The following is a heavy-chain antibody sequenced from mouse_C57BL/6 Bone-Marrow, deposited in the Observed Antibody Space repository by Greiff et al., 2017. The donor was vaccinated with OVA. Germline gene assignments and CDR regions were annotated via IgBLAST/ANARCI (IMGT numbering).Heavy chain of an antibody. D-gene: IGHD1-1*01. V-gene: IGHV14-4*01. CDR2: IDPENGDT. J-gene: IGHJ4*01. CDR1: GFNIKDDY. CDR3: TTKSSYDYYAMDY. Sequence: VQLQQSGAELVRPGASVKLSCTASGFNIKDDYTHWVKQRPEQGLEWIGWIDPENGDTEYASKFQGKATITADTSSNTAYLQLSSLTSEDTAVYDCTTKSSYDYYAMDYWGQGTSVTVSS.